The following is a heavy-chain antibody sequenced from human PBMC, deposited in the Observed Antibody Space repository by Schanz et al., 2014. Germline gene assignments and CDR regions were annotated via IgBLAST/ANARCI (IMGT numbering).Heavy chain of an antibody. J-gene: IGHJ4*02. CDR3: AKDGRLPYYGTGSDFDY. V-gene: IGHV3-23*04. D-gene: IGHD3-22*01. Sequence: VQLVESGGDLVKPGGSLRLSCEASGFTFSNYGMNWVRQAPGKGLEWVSGIGGSGDSTHYADSVKGRFIISRDNSKNTLYLQVNSLRAGDTAVYYCAKDGRLPYYGTGSDFDYWGQGTLVAVSS. CDR1: GFTFSNYG. CDR2: IGGSGDST.